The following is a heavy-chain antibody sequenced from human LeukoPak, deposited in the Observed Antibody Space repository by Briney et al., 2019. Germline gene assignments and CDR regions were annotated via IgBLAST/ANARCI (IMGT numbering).Heavy chain of an antibody. CDR3: ARGFLDMDV. Sequence: GGSLRLSCAASGFTFSSYGMHWVRQAPGKGLEWVADIRKDGSEKNYLDSVKGRFTISRDNSKNSLNLQMNRLSPEDTAVYYCARGFLDMDVWGKGTTVTISS. CDR1: GFTFSSYG. D-gene: IGHD2/OR15-2a*01. CDR2: IRKDGSEK. J-gene: IGHJ6*03. V-gene: IGHV3-7*01.